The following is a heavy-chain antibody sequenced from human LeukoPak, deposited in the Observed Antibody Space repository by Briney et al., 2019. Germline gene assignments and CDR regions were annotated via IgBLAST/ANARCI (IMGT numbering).Heavy chain of an antibody. CDR3: ANAASTWLAHFDH. J-gene: IGHJ4*02. V-gene: IGHV3-30*18. CDR2: ISDDGSNK. D-gene: IGHD6-25*01. CDR1: GFTFSSFG. Sequence: GGSLRLSCAASGFTFSSFGMHWVRQAPGKGLEWVAIISDDGSNKYYADSVKGRFAISRDNSKNTLYLQMNSLRGEDTAIYYCANAASTWLAHFDHWGQGTLVTVSS.